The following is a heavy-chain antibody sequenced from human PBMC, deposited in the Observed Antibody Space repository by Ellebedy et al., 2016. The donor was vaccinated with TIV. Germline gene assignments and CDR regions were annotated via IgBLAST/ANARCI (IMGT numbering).Heavy chain of an antibody. CDR2: IWFDGSNE. Sequence: GESLKISCVASGFSFSNYGMHWVRQAPGKGLEWVAVIWFDGSNEEYADSVKGRFTISGDTSKNTLYLQMSSLRAEDTAVYYCARGSRRQFGDYWGQGTLVTGSS. D-gene: IGHD3-10*01. V-gene: IGHV3-33*01. J-gene: IGHJ4*02. CDR3: ARGSRRQFGDY. CDR1: GFSFSNYG.